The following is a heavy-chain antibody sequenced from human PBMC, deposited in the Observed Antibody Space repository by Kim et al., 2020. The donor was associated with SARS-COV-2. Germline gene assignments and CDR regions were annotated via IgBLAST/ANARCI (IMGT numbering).Heavy chain of an antibody. V-gene: IGHV3-30*02. CDR3: AKDSADSSYYYYHYAMDV. D-gene: IGHD6-6*01. J-gene: IGHJ6*02. Sequence: KGRFTISRDNSKNTLYLQMNSLRTEDTTVYYCAKDSADSSYYYYHYAMDVWGQGTTVTVSS.